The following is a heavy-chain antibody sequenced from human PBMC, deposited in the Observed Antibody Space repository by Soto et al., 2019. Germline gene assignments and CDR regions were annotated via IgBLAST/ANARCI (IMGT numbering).Heavy chain of an antibody. CDR3: ARGETTVTTAGGY. D-gene: IGHD4-17*01. CDR2: MNPNSGNA. CDR1: GYTFTSYD. Sequence: QVQLVQFGAEVKKPGASVKVSCKASGYTFTSYDISWVRQATGQGLEWMGWMNPNSGNAGYAQKFQGRVTMTRNTSISTAYMELSSLRSEDTAVYYCARGETTVTTAGGYWGQGTLVTVSS. J-gene: IGHJ4*02. V-gene: IGHV1-8*01.